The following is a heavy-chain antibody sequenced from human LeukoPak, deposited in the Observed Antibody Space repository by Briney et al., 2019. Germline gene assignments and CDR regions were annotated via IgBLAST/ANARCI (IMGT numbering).Heavy chain of an antibody. Sequence: GGSLRLSCADSQFTFSHFNMNWVRQPTGKGLEWVSYIDSRSGSTVYADSVKGRFTISRDNAKNSLYLQMNGLRVEDTAVYYCARDGYNWDGYGWFDPWGQGTPVIVSS. CDR3: ARDGYNWDGYGWFDP. V-gene: IGHV3-48*01. D-gene: IGHD1-1*01. CDR2: IDSRSGST. CDR1: QFTFSHFN. J-gene: IGHJ5*02.